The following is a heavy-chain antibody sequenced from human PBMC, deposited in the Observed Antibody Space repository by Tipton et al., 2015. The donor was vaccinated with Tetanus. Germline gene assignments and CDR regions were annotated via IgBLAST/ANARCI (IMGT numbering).Heavy chain of an antibody. V-gene: IGHV5-51*01. D-gene: IGHD3-10*01. CDR2: IYPGDSDT. J-gene: IGHJ3*02. Sequence: VQLVQSGAEVKKPGESLKISCKGSGYSFTSYWIGWVRQMPRKGLEWMGIIYPGDSDTRYSPSFQGQVTISADKSISTAYLQWSSLKASDTAMYYCARLGITMVRGVISKGAFDIWGQGTMVTVSS. CDR1: GYSFTSYW. CDR3: ARLGITMVRGVISKGAFDI.